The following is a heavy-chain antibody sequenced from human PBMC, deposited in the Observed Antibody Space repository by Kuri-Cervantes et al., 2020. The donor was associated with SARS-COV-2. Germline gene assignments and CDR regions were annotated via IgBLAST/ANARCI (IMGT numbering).Heavy chain of an antibody. J-gene: IGHJ6*03. CDR1: GYTFTSYD. Sequence: ASVKVSCKASGYTFTSYDINWARQVPGQGLEWLGWVNPNTGKTGYAQKFAGRVTITRDTSMRKVYMELSSLRSDDTAVYYCARGRTDENYQHYYYLDVWGTGTTVTVSS. CDR2: VNPNTGKT. CDR3: ARGRTDENYQHYYYLDV. D-gene: IGHD3-3*02. V-gene: IGHV1-8*03.